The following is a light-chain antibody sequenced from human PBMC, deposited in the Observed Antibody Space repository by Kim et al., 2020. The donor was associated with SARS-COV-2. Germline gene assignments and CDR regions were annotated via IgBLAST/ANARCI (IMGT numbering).Light chain of an antibody. V-gene: IGKV3-20*01. J-gene: IGKJ4*01. Sequence: SQDDTSAPSGRASVSRTYTYLAWYHQKPGQSPRPLLYSASSSAPCIRDRFSGSGAGTDFTLTISRLQPEDFAVFFCQVSGSSLVFGGGTRLEI. CDR3: QVSGSSLV. CDR2: SAS. CDR1: VSRTYTY.